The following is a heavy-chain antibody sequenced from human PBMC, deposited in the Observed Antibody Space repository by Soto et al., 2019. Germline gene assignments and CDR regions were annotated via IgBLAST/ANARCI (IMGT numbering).Heavy chain of an antibody. CDR3: AIHYSWSYHSHLFDS. CDR1: GDSVSSGSYY. Sequence: SETLSLTCSVSGDSVSSGSYYWSWVRQPPGKGLEWIGYIFYSGNTNYNPSLQSRVTISVDTSKNQFSLKLRSVTAADTAMYYCAIHYSWSYHSHLFDSWGQGSLVIVSS. V-gene: IGHV4-61*01. CDR2: IFYSGNT. J-gene: IGHJ1*01. D-gene: IGHD1-26*01.